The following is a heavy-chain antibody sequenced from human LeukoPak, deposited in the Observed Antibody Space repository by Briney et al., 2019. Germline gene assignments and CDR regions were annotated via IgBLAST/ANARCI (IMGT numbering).Heavy chain of an antibody. CDR1: GYTFSSYS. V-gene: IGHV1-2*02. J-gene: IGHJ4*02. Sequence: GASVKVSFKTSGYTFSSYSMHWVRQAPGQGLEWMGWAYPATGDTHYAQKFQGRVTMTTDTSISTAYMELRGLTSDDTAVYFCVRGTLTAHFDYWGQGTLVTVSS. CDR2: AYPATGDT. CDR3: VRGTLTAHFDY.